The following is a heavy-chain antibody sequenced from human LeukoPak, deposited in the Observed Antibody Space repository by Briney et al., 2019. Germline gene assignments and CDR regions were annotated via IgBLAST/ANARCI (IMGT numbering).Heavy chain of an antibody. J-gene: IGHJ4*02. CDR1: GYTFTSYG. Sequence: ASVKVSCKASGYTFTSYGISWVRQAPGQGLEWMGWISGYNGNTNYAQQKLQGRVTMTTDTSTSTAYMELRSLRSDDTAVYYCARDLKRGYSSGRYSWGTGSSNDYWGQGTLVTVSS. CDR2: ISGYNGNT. V-gene: IGHV1-18*01. CDR3: ARDLKRGYSSGRYSWGTGSSNDY. D-gene: IGHD6-19*01.